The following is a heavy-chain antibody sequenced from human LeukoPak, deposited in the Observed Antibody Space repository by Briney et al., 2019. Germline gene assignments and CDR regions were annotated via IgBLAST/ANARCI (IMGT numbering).Heavy chain of an antibody. CDR3: RRRQMIVVVITSYYYMDV. V-gene: IGHV3-30*02. CDR2: IRYDGGNK. Sequence: GGSLRLSCAASGFTFSSYGMHWVRQAPGKGLEWVAFIRYDGGNKYYADSVKGRFTISRDNSKNTLYLQMNSLRAEDTAVYYVRRRQMIVVVITSYYYMDVWGKGTTVTISS. D-gene: IGHD3-22*01. CDR1: GFTFSSYG. J-gene: IGHJ6*03.